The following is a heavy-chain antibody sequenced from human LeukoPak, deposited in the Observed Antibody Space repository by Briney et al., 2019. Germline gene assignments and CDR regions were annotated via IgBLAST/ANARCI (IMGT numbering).Heavy chain of an antibody. J-gene: IGHJ3*02. V-gene: IGHV3-23*01. CDR2: ISGSGGST. Sequence: GGSLRLSCAASGFTFSSYAMSWVRQAPGKGLEWVSAISGSGGSTYYADSVKGRFTISRDNSKNTLYLQMNSLRAEDTAVYYCAKGYYDSSGYYYPDAFDIWGQGAMVTVSS. CDR1: GFTFSSYA. D-gene: IGHD3-22*01. CDR3: AKGYYDSSGYYYPDAFDI.